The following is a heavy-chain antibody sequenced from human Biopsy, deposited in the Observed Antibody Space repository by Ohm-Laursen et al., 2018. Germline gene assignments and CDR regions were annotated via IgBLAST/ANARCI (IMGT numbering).Heavy chain of an antibody. CDR2: IYYSGST. V-gene: IGHV4-59*01. CDR3: ARATNSTGWPYYYFYGMDV. J-gene: IGHJ6*02. Sequence: LRLSCAASGFTFSSAWMHWVRQAPGTGLEWIGYIYYSGSTNYNPSLKSRVTISVDTSKNQFSLRLNSVTAADTAVYYCARATNSTGWPYYYFYGMDVWGQGTTVTVSS. CDR1: GFTFSSAW. D-gene: IGHD2/OR15-2a*01.